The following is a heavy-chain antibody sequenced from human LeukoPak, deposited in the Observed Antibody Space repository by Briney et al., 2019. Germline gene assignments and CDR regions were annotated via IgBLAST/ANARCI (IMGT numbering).Heavy chain of an antibody. CDR3: ARDYPPVPAAAYFDY. V-gene: IGHV3-7*01. CDR2: IKQDGSEK. CDR1: GLTFSGYW. Sequence: AGTLRLSCAASGLTFSGYWMSWVRQPPGKGLEWVGNIKQDGSEKYYVDSVKGRFTISRDNAKNSVYLQMNRLRAEDTAVYYCARDYPPVPAAAYFDYWGQGTLVTVSS. D-gene: IGHD2-2*01. J-gene: IGHJ4*02.